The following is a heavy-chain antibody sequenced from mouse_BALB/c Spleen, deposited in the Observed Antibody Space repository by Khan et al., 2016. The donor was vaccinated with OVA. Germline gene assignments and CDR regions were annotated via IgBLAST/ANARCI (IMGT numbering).Heavy chain of an antibody. Sequence: QIQLVQSGPELKKPGETVRISCKASGYTFTTAGIQWVQKMPGKGLKWIGWINTHSGVPKYAEDFKGRFAFSLEISVNHAYLQITNLKKEDTATYFCARGWAAYYRNDGGAMEYWGQGTSVTVSS. CDR2: INTHSGVP. V-gene: IGHV9-4*02. D-gene: IGHD2-14*01. J-gene: IGHJ4*01. CDR3: ARGWAAYYRNDGGAMEY. CDR1: GYTFTTAG.